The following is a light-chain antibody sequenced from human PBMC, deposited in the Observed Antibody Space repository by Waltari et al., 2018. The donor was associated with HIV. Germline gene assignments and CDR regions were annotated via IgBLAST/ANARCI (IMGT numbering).Light chain of an antibody. CDR1: QSVSSN. CDR3: QQYNNWPPYT. V-gene: IGKV3-15*01. CDR2: GAS. Sequence: EIVMTQSPATLSVSPGDRATLSCRASQSVSSNLAWYQQKHGQAPRLLIYGASTRATGIPARFSGSGSGTEFTLTISSLQSEDFAVYYCQQYNNWPPYTFGQGTKLEIK. J-gene: IGKJ2*01.